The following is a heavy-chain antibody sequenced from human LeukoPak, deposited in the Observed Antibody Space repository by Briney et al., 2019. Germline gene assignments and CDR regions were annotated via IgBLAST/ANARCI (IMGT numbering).Heavy chain of an antibody. CDR1: GGSISSYY. D-gene: IGHD2-2*01. Sequence: SETLSLTCTVSGGSISSYYWSWIRQPSGKGLEWIGYIYYTGSTNYNPSLKSRVTISVDTSKNQFSLKLSSVTAADTAVYYCARVIVVVPAATDFDYWGQGTLVTVSS. V-gene: IGHV4-59*12. J-gene: IGHJ4*02. CDR3: ARVIVVVPAATDFDY. CDR2: IYYTGST.